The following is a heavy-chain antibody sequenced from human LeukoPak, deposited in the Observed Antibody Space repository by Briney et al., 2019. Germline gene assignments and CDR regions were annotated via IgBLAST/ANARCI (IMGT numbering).Heavy chain of an antibody. CDR2: INHSGST. CDR3: ARCLVVPRYYYYMDV. V-gene: IGHV4-34*01. Sequence: PSETLSLTCAVYGGSFSGYYWSWIRQPPGKGLEWIGEINHSGSTNYNPSLKSRITISVDTSKNQFSLKLSSVTAADTAVYYCARCLVVPRYYYYMDVWGKGTTVTVSS. J-gene: IGHJ6*03. CDR1: GGSFSGYY. D-gene: IGHD2-2*01.